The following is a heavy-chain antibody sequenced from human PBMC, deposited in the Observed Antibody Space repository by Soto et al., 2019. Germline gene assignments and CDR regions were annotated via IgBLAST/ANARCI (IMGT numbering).Heavy chain of an antibody. D-gene: IGHD5-18*01. CDR3: VKGARIQLWMTTYYYYGMDV. CDR1: GGTFSSYA. CDR2: IIPIFGTA. Sequence: QVQLVQSGAEVKKPGSSVKVSCKASGGTFSSYAISWVRQAPGQGLEWMGGIIPIFGTANYAQKFQGRVTITADKSTSTAYMVLSSLRSEDTAVYYCVKGARIQLWMTTYYYYGMDVWGQGTTVTVSS. J-gene: IGHJ6*02. V-gene: IGHV1-69*06.